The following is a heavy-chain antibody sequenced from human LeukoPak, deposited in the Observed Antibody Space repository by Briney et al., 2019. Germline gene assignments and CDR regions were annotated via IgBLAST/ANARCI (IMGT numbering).Heavy chain of an antibody. J-gene: IGHJ4*02. CDR2: IYPGDSDT. CDR3: ARQAVTTRFDY. CDR1: GYSFTSYW. V-gene: IGHV5-51*01. Sequence: GASLKISCQGSGYSFTSYWIGWVRQMPGKGLEWMGIIYPGDSDTRYSPSFQGQVTISADKSISTAYLQWSSLKASDTAMYYCARQAVTTRFDYWGQGTLVTVSS. D-gene: IGHD4-17*01.